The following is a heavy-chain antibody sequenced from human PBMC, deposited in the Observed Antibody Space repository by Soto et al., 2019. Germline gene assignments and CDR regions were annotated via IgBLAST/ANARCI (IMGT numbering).Heavy chain of an antibody. CDR2: ISGSGGST. CDR1: GFTFSSYA. Sequence: EVQLLESGGGLVQPGGSLRLSCAASGFTFSSYAMSWVRQAPGKGLEWVSAISGSGGSTYYADSVKGRFTISRDNSKNTLYLQMNGPGAEDTAGYYCAKRGKGFYREYDLGMDYYYYMGVWGKGTTVTVSS. V-gene: IGHV3-23*01. J-gene: IGHJ6*03. D-gene: IGHD6-13*01. CDR3: AKRGKGFYREYDLGMDYYYYMGV.